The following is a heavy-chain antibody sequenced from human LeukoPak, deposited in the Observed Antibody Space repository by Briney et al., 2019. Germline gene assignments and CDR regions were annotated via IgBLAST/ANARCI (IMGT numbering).Heavy chain of an antibody. Sequence: ASVKVSCKASGYTFTNYGITWVRQAPGQGLEWMGWISAYKGNTNYAQKFQGRVTMTTDASTSTAYMELRSLRSDDTAVYYCARAGGWEYADHERRFDPWGQGTLVTVSS. CDR2: ISAYKGNT. CDR1: GYTFTNYG. J-gene: IGHJ5*02. V-gene: IGHV1-18*01. CDR3: ARAGGWEYADHERRFDP. D-gene: IGHD1-14*01.